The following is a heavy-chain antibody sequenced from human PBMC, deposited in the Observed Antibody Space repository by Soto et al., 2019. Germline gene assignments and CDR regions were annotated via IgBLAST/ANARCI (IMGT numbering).Heavy chain of an antibody. D-gene: IGHD5-12*01. Sequence: ASVKVSCKASGGTFSSYAISWVRQAPGQGFEWMGGIIPIFGTANYAQKFQGRVTITADESTSTAYMELSSLRSEDTAVYYCARGRWLQYPRFDYWGQGTLVTVSS. CDR2: IIPIFGTA. CDR3: ARGRWLQYPRFDY. CDR1: GGTFSSYA. V-gene: IGHV1-69*13. J-gene: IGHJ4*02.